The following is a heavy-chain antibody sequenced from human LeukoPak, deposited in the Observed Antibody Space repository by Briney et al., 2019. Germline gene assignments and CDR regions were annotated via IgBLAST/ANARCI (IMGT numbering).Heavy chain of an antibody. J-gene: IGHJ4*02. Sequence: GGSLRLSCAASGFTFISYWMRWVRQAPGKGLEWVASINQDGSEKYYVDSVKGRFTISRDNAKNSLYLQMNSLRADDTAVYYCARARGGSNSDYWGQGTLVTVSS. CDR3: ARARGGSNSDY. CDR1: GFTFISYW. CDR2: INQDGSEK. D-gene: IGHD1-26*01. V-gene: IGHV3-7*05.